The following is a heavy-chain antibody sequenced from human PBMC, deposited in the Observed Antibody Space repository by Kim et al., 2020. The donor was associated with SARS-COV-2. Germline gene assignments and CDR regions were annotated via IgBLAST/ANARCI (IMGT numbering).Heavy chain of an antibody. D-gene: IGHD6-13*01. Sequence: GGSLRLSCAASGFTFDDYAMHWVRQAPGKGLEWVSGISWNSGSIGYADSVKGRFTISRDNAKNSLYLQMNSLRAEDTALYYCAKDTKQLVLDGDTNPLPTGFDYWGQGTLVTVSS. V-gene: IGHV3-9*01. J-gene: IGHJ4*02. CDR3: AKDTKQLVLDGDTNPLPTGFDY. CDR2: ISWNSGSI. CDR1: GFTFDDYA.